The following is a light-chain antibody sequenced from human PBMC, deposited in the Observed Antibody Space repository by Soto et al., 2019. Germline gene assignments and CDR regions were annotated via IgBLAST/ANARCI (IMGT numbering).Light chain of an antibody. Sequence: QSVLTQPPSASGTPGQRVAISCSGSSSNIASNFVYCYQQLPGTSPKLLIYNNNQRPSGVPDRFSASKSGTSASLAISGLRSDDDADYYCAAWDDSLSGVLFGGGTKLTVL. J-gene: IGLJ2*01. CDR3: AAWDDSLSGVL. CDR2: NNN. V-gene: IGLV1-47*02. CDR1: SSNIASNF.